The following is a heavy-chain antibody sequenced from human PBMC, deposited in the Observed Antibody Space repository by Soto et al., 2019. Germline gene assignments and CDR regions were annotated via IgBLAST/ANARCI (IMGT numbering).Heavy chain of an antibody. CDR2: IDPSDSYT. J-gene: IGHJ6*02. Sequence: GESLKISCKGSGYTFNNYWITWVRQVPGKGLEWMGRIDPSDSYTKYSPSFQGHVIISTDKSINTAYLQWSSLKASDTAMYYCARHAGLTAPDYYHYYGLDVWGQGTTVTVSS. V-gene: IGHV5-10-1*01. D-gene: IGHD3-16*01. CDR3: ARHAGLTAPDYYHYYGLDV. CDR1: GYTFNNYW.